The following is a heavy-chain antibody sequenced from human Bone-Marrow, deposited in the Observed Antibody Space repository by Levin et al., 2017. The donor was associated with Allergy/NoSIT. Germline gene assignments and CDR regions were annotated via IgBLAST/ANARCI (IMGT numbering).Heavy chain of an antibody. Sequence: GGSLRLSCAASGFTFSGYAMSWVRQAPGKGLEWVSGISVRGSTTYHGDSVRGRYTISRDNSQNMLYLQINRLRAEDTAVYYCAWKKDSSSWSGDDYWGQGSLVTVTS. CDR3: AWKKDSSSWSGDDY. D-gene: IGHD6-13*01. CDR1: GFTFSGYA. V-gene: IGHV3-23*01. J-gene: IGHJ4*01. CDR2: ISVRGSTT.